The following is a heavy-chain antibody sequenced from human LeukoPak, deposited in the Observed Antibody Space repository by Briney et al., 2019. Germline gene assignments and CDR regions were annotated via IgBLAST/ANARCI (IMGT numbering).Heavy chain of an antibody. Sequence: GESLRLSCAASGFTFSNVWMSWVRQVPGKGLEWVGRIRRKTDGETTDHAAPVKGRFTISRDDSKNTLYLQMNSLKTEDTAVYHCVTDLVIKGYFDYWGQGALVTVSS. V-gene: IGHV3-15*01. D-gene: IGHD2-21*01. CDR3: VTDLVIKGYFDY. CDR1: GFTFSNVW. CDR2: IRRKTDGETT. J-gene: IGHJ4*02.